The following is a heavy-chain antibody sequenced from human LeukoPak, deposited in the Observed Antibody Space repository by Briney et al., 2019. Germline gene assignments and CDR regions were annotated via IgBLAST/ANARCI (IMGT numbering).Heavy chain of an antibody. CDR2: ITWNSDTI. J-gene: IGHJ3*02. V-gene: IGHV3-9*01. CDR1: GFTFGGDA. D-gene: IGHD3-22*01. Sequence: PGRSLRRSCAAAGFTFGGDAMHWVREAPGKGLEWVSGITWNSDTIDYADSVKGRFTISRDNAKNSLYLQMNSLRAEDTALYYCAKDTTYYYDSSGYDGFDIWGQGTMVTVSS. CDR3: AKDTTYYYDSSGYDGFDI.